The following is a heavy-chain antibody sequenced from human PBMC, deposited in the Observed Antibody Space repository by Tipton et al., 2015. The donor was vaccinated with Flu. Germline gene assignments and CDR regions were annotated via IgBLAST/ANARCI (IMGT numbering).Heavy chain of an antibody. Sequence: TLSLTCTVSGGSISSYYWSWIRQPPGKGLEWIGYIYYSGSTNYNPSLKSRVTISVDTSKNQFSLKLSSVTAADTAVYYCARDSGTAWNWFGPWGQGTLVPVSP. D-gene: IGHD1-14*01. CDR1: GGSISSYY. J-gene: IGHJ5*02. V-gene: IGHV4-59*01. CDR3: ARDSGTAWNWFGP. CDR2: IYYSGST.